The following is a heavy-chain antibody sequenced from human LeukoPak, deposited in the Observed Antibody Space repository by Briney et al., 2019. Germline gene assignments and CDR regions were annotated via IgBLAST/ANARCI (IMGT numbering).Heavy chain of an antibody. CDR3: AKVQYYYDSSGYFPTDY. D-gene: IGHD3-22*01. CDR2: IRCDGSNK. CDR1: GFTFSSYG. V-gene: IGHV3-30*02. J-gene: IGHJ4*02. Sequence: GGSLRLSCAASGFTFSSYGMHWVRKAPGKGLEWVAFIRCDGSNKYYADSVKGRFTISRDNSKNTLYLQMNSLRAEDTAVYYCAKVQYYYDSSGYFPTDYWGQGTLVTVSS.